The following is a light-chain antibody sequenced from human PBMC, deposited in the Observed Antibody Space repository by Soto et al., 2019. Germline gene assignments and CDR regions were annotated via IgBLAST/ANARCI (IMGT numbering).Light chain of an antibody. CDR1: QTINTL. J-gene: IGKJ2*01. V-gene: IGKV3-15*01. CDR2: GAS. CDR3: QQNYDWPEYT. Sequence: TVMTQSPATLSVSPGERATLSCKSSQTINTLLAWYQQKPGQAPRLLIYGASTRATGVPGRFSGSGSGTEFTLNIDSLQSEDFAVYFCQQNYDWPEYTFGQGTKLEIK.